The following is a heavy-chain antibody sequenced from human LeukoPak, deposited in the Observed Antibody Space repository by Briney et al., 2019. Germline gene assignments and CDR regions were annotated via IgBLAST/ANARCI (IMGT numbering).Heavy chain of an antibody. V-gene: IGHV4-30-2*01. J-gene: IGHJ4*02. CDR3: ARGRRVGYCSSTSCIIGGYFDY. CDR2: IYHSGST. D-gene: IGHD2-2*01. CDR1: GGSISSGGYS. Sequence: SETLSLTCAVSGGSISSGGYSWSWIRQPPGKGLEWIGYIYHSGSTYYNPSLKSRVTISVDRSKNQFSLKLSSVTAADTAVYYCARGRRVGYCSSTSCIIGGYFDYWGQGTLVTVSS.